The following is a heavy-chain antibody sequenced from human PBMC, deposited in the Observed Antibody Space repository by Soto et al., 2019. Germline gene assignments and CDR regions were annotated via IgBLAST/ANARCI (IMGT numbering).Heavy chain of an antibody. Sequence: ASVKFSGKASGYTFTSSGISWVRQAPGQGLGGRGWFSAYNGNTNYEQRFQGRATLTRKPSTTTAYMERRGLSPDAPPVYYCARGPDGXKVGATISARDYYGMDVWGQGTTVTVSS. J-gene: IGHJ6*02. CDR3: ARGPDGXKVGATISARDYYGMDV. D-gene: IGHD1-26*01. CDR1: GYTFTSSG. V-gene: IGHV1-18*01. CDR2: FSAYNGNT.